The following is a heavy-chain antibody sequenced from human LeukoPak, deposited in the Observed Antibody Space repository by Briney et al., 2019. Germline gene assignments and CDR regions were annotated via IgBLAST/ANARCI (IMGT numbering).Heavy chain of an antibody. Sequence: ASVKVSCKASGYTFTSYAMNWVRQAPGQGLEWMGWMNPNSGDTDYAQKFQGRVTMTRNTSISTAYMELSRLRSEDTAVYYCARMGGATDYWGQGTLVTVSS. V-gene: IGHV1-8*02. J-gene: IGHJ4*02. CDR1: GYTFTSYA. CDR3: ARMGGATDY. CDR2: MNPNSGDT. D-gene: IGHD1-26*01.